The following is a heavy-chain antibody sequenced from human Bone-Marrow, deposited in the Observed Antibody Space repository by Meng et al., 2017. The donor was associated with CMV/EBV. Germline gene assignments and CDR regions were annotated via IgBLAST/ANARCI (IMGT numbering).Heavy chain of an antibody. Sequence: SETLSLTCTVSGGSISSYYWSWIRQPPGKGLEWIGYIYYSGSTNYNPSLKSRVTISVDTSKNQFSLKLSSVTAADTAVYYCARILYDSSGYPDYWGQGTLVTVSS. CDR3: ARILYDSSGYPDY. J-gene: IGHJ4*02. D-gene: IGHD3-22*01. CDR2: IYYSGST. CDR1: GGSISSYY. V-gene: IGHV4-59*08.